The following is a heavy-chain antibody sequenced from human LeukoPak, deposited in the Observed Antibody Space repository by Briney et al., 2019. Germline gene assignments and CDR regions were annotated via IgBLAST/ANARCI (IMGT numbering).Heavy chain of an antibody. Sequence: PSVTLSLTCAVYGGSFSGYYWSWIRQPPGKGLEWIGEINHSGSTNYNPSLKSRVTISVDTSKNQFSLKLSSVTAADTAVYYCARREGSGNWFDPWGQGTLVTVSS. CDR1: GGSFSGYY. CDR3: ARREGSGNWFDP. CDR2: INHSGST. V-gene: IGHV4-34*01. D-gene: IGHD3-10*01. J-gene: IGHJ5*02.